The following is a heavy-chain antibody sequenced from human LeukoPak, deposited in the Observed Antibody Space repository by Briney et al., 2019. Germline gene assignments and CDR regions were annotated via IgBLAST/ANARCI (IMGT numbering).Heavy chain of an antibody. CDR3: AREGSYNIWPGYYVFDF. D-gene: IGHD3-9*01. Sequence: PSETLSLTCTVSGGSISSGDYYWSWIRQPPGKGLEWIGYIYYSGSTYYNPSLKSRVTISVDTSKNQFSLKLSSVTAADTAVYYWAREGSYNIWPGYYVFDFGGQGTMVTVS. CDR1: GGSISSGDYY. V-gene: IGHV4-30-4*08. CDR2: IYYSGST. J-gene: IGHJ3*01.